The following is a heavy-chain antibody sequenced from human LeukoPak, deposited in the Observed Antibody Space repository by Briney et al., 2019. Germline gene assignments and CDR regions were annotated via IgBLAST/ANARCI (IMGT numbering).Heavy chain of an antibody. Sequence: PGGSLRLSCAASGFTFTTYWMTWVRQAPGKGLEWVANINQDGTEKYYVDSVKGRFTISRDNAKNSLYLQMNSLRAEDTAVYYCARETRPTYYYGSGSYYNSAFDIWGQGTMVTVSS. V-gene: IGHV3-7*01. D-gene: IGHD3-10*01. CDR2: INQDGTEK. CDR3: ARETRPTYYYGSGSYYNSAFDI. CDR1: GFTFTTYW. J-gene: IGHJ3*02.